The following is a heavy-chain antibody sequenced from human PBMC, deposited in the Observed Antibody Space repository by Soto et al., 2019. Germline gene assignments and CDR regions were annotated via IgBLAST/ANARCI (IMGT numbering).Heavy chain of an antibody. CDR2: ISGSGGST. CDR1: GFTFSSYA. D-gene: IGHD2-2*01. Sequence: GGSLRLSCAAPGFTFSSYAMSWVRQAPGKGLEWVSAISGSGGSTYYADSVKGRFTISRDNSKNTLYLQMNSLRAEDTAVYYCARVLVPAAYYFDYWGQGTLVTVSS. CDR3: ARVLVPAAYYFDY. V-gene: IGHV3-23*01. J-gene: IGHJ4*02.